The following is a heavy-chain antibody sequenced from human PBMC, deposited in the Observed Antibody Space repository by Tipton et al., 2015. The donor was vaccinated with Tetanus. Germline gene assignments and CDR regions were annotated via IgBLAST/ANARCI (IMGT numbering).Heavy chain of an antibody. J-gene: IGHJ6*02. CDR2: IKHDGSEK. V-gene: IGHV3-7*01. CDR3: ARRSLTNYGLDV. Sequence: SLRLSCAASGFTFSDFWMTWVRQAPGKGLEWVANIKHDGSEKSYVDSVKGRFTISRDNAKNTVYLQMNSLRAEDTAVYFCARRSLTNYGLDVWGQGTPVTVSS. D-gene: IGHD1-1*01. CDR1: GFTFSDFW.